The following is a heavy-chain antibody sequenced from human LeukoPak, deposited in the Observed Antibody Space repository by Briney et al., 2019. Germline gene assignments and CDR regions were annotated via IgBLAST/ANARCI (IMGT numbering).Heavy chain of an antibody. Sequence: PGGSLRLSCAASGFIFRTHAMSWVRQAPGKGLEWLSTITITYYGAYYIDSVKGRFTMSRDNSKNELYLEMNSLRVEDTAVYYCAREAWRPYLDYWGQGALVTVSS. CDR1: GFIFRTHA. J-gene: IGHJ4*02. D-gene: IGHD3-3*01. CDR2: ITITYYGA. CDR3: AREAWRPYLDY. V-gene: IGHV3-23*01.